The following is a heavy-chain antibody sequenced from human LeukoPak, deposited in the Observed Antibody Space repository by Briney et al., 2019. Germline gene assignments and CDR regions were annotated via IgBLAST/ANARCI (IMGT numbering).Heavy chain of an antibody. CDR2: IYYSGST. CDR1: GGSISSSSYY. J-gene: IGHJ6*03. Sequence: SETLSLTCTVSGGSISSSSYYWGWIRQPPGKGLEWIGSIYYSGSTYYNPSLKSRVTISVDTSKNQFSLKLSSVTAADTAVYHCARHRQWLAHYYYYYMDVWGKGTTVTVSS. V-gene: IGHV4-39*01. CDR3: ARHRQWLAHYYYYYMDV. D-gene: IGHD6-19*01.